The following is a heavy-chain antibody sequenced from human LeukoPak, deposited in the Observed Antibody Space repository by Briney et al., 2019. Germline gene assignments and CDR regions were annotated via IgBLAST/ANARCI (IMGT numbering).Heavy chain of an antibody. CDR3: ARDGVLGRDAFDI. CDR2: INPNSGGT. Sequence: ASVKVSCKASGYTFTGYYMHWVRQAPGQGLEWMGWINPNSGGTNYAQKLQGRVTMTTDTSTSTAYMELRSLRSDDTAVYYCARDGVLGRDAFDIWGQGTMVTVSS. D-gene: IGHD1-26*01. CDR1: GYTFTGYY. J-gene: IGHJ3*02. V-gene: IGHV1-2*02.